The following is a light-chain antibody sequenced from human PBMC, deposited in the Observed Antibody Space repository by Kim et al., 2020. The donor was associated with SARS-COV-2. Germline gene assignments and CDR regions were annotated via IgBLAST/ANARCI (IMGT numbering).Light chain of an antibody. CDR2: SDN. CDR3: AGWDDTLNGVV. CDR1: SSNIGSNT. Sequence: GQGVTMSCSGSSSNIGSNTVTWYQKLPGTAPKLLIYSDNKRPSGVHDRFSGSKSGTSASLAISGLQSEDDADYYCAGWDDTLNGVVFGGGTQLTVL. V-gene: IGLV1-44*01. J-gene: IGLJ2*01.